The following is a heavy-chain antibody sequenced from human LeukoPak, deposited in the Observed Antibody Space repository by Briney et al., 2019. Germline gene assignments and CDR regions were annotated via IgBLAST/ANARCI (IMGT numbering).Heavy chain of an antibody. CDR2: INPSGGST. V-gene: IGHV1-46*01. D-gene: IGHD2-8*01. J-gene: IGHJ4*02. CDR1: GYTFTSYC. CDR3: ARDLGYCTNGVCHTRFDY. Sequence: ASVKVSCKASGYTFTSYCMHWVRQAPGQGLEWMGIINPSGGSTSYAQKFQGRVTMTRDTSTSTVYMELSSLRSEDTAVYYCARDLGYCTNGVCHTRFDYWGQGTLVAVSS.